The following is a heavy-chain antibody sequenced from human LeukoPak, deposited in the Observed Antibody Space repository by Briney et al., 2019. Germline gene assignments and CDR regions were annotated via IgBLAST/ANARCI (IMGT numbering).Heavy chain of an antibody. V-gene: IGHV4-39*01. CDR2: IYYSGGT. D-gene: IGHD2-15*01. Sequence: SETLSLTCTVSGGSISSSSYYWGWIRQPPGKGLEWIGSIYYSGGTYYNPSLKSRVTISVDTSKNQFSLKLSSVTAADTAVYYCARRATFYCSGGSCHVYYFDYWGQGTLVTVSS. CDR1: GGSISSSSYY. J-gene: IGHJ4*02. CDR3: ARRATFYCSGGSCHVYYFDY.